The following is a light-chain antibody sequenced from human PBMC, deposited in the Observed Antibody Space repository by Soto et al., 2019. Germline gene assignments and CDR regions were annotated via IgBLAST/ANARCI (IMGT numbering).Light chain of an antibody. J-gene: IGLJ1*01. V-gene: IGLV2-23*01. CDR3: CSYAGSSLYV. Sequence: QSALTQPASVSGSPGQSIAISCSGTSSDVGSYDLVSWYQQHPGKAPKLMIYEGSKRPSGVSNRFSASKSGNTASLTISGLQAEDAADYYCCSYAGSSLYVFGTGTKLTVL. CDR2: EGS. CDR1: SSDVGSYDL.